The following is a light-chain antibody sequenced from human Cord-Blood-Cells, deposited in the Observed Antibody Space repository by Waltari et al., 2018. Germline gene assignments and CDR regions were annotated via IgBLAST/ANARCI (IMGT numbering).Light chain of an antibody. CDR1: SSDVGSYNL. CDR2: EGS. CDR3: CSYAGSSTWV. V-gene: IGLV2-23*01. Sequence: HSALTQPASVAGSPGQSITISCPGTSSDVGSYNLVSWYQQHPGKAPQIMIYEGSKRPSGVSNLFSGSKSGNTASLTISGLQAEDEADYYCCSYAGSSTWVFGGGTKLTVL. J-gene: IGLJ3*02.